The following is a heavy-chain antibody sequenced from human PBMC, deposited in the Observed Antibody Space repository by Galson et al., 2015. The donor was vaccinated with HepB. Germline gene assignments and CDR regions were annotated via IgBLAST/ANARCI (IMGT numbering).Heavy chain of an antibody. CDR3: AHYTSSSQSYYLDS. V-gene: IGHV2-5*02. CDR2: IFWDDDK. Sequence: PALVKPTQTLSLTCSFSGFSLNTPGMGVGWIRQPPGKALEWLALIFWDDDKRYNSSLKTRLTITKDTSRNQVVLTLTHMDPLDTATYYCAHYTSSSQSYYLDSWGHRTLVTVSS. CDR1: GFSLNTPGMG. J-gene: IGHJ4*01. D-gene: IGHD6-6*01.